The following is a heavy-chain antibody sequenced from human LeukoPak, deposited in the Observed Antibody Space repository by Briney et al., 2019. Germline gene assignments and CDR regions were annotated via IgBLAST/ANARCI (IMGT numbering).Heavy chain of an antibody. J-gene: IGHJ4*02. CDR3: ARDAGGDFDY. CDR1: GGSISSYY. CDR2: MYYSGST. D-gene: IGHD2-21*01. Sequence: PSETLSLTCSVSGGSISSYYWTWIRQPPGKGLEWIAFMYYSGSTSYNPSLKSRVTISVDTSKNQFSLKLSSVTAADTAFYYCARDAGGDFDYWGQGTLVTVSS. V-gene: IGHV4-59*12.